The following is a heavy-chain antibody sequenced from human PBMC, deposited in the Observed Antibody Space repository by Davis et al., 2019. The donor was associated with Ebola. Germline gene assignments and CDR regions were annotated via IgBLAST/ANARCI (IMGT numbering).Heavy chain of an antibody. CDR2: IYHSGNT. Sequence: MPSETLSLTCAVSGGSISSGGYSWSWIRQPPGKGLEWIGYIYHSGNTYYNPSLKIRVTISLDRSKNQFSLKLSSVTAADTAVYYCAREPYCSSTSCHFDYWGQGTLVTVSS. D-gene: IGHD2-2*01. CDR3: AREPYCSSTSCHFDY. CDR1: GGSISSGGYS. V-gene: IGHV4-30-2*01. J-gene: IGHJ4*02.